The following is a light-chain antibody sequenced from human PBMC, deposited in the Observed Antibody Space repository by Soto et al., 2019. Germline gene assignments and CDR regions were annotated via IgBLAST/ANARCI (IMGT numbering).Light chain of an antibody. CDR3: QQYNNWLTWT. V-gene: IGKV3-15*01. CDR2: GAS. CDR1: QSVTIN. Sequence: EIVMTQSPATLSVSPGERVTLSCRASQSVTINLAWYQQKPGQAPRLLIYGASTRATGIPARFSGSGSATEFTLTISSLQSEDFAVYYCQQYNNWLTWTFGQGTKVEIK. J-gene: IGKJ1*01.